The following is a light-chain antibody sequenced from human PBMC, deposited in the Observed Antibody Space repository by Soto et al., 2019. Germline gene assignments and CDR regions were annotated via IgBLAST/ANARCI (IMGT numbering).Light chain of an antibody. CDR1: QSISVW. V-gene: IGKV1-5*03. J-gene: IGKJ2*01. CDR3: QQTHSTIHA. Sequence: DIQMTQSPSTLSASVGDRVTITCRASQSISVWLAWYQQKAGKAPNLLIYKASRLESGVPSRFSGSGSETEFTLTISGLQPGDSATYYCQQTHSTIHAFGQGTKVDIK. CDR2: KAS.